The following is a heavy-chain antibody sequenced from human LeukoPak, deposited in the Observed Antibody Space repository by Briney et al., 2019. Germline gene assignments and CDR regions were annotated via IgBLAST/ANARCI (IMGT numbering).Heavy chain of an antibody. D-gene: IGHD2-2*01. J-gene: IGHJ6*02. V-gene: IGHV3-23*01. Sequence: GASLRLSCAASGFTFSSYAMSWVRQAPGKGLEWVSAISGSGGSTYYADSVKGRFTISRDNSKNTLYLQMNSLRAEDTAVYYCAKGGYCSSTSCYFREIYGMDVWGQGTTVTASS. CDR1: GFTFSSYA. CDR2: ISGSGGST. CDR3: AKGGYCSSTSCYFREIYGMDV.